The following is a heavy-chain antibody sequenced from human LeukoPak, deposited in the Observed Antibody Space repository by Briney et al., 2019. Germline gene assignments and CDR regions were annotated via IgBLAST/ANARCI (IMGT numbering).Heavy chain of an antibody. CDR2: ISSSSNYI. J-gene: IGHJ4*02. V-gene: IGHV3-11*06. Sequence: GGSLRLSCAASGFTFSDYYMSWIRQAPGKGLEWVSYISSSSNYIYYADSVKGRFTISRDNAKNSLYLQMNSLRAEDTAVYYCARDLSAGVVVAAASDYWGQGTLVTVSS. D-gene: IGHD2-15*01. CDR1: GFTFSDYY. CDR3: ARDLSAGVVVAAASDY.